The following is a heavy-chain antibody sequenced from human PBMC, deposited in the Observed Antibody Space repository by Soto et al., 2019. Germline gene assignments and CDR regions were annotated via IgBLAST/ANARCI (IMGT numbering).Heavy chain of an antibody. V-gene: IGHV1-46*01. CDR2: INPSGGRT. CDR1: GYTFTNYY. CDR3: ARDLSSYSSGWYDL. Sequence: ASVKVSCKASGYTFTNYYIHWVRQAPGQGLEWMGIINPSGGRTNYAQRFQGRVTMTRDTSTSTVYLELTSLRSEDTAVYYCARDLSSYSSGWYDLWGRGTLVTVSS. J-gene: IGHJ2*01. D-gene: IGHD6-19*01.